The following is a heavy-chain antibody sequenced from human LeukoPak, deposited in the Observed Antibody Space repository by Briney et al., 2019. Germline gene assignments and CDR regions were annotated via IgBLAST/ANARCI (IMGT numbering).Heavy chain of an antibody. Sequence: PSGTLSLTCAVSGGSISSRNWWSWVRQPPGKGLEWIGEIYHSGSTNYNPSLKSRVTISLDTSKNQFSLRLSSVTAADTAVYYCARDGEMATIENYFVYWGQGTLVTVSS. V-gene: IGHV4-4*02. D-gene: IGHD5-24*01. CDR1: GGSISSRNW. CDR2: IYHSGST. J-gene: IGHJ4*02. CDR3: ARDGEMATIENYFVY.